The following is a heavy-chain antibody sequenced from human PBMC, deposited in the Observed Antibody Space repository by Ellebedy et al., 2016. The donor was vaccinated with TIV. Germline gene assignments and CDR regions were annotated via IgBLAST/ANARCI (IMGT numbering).Heavy chain of an antibody. CDR3: ARDAGHFDWLPGDY. D-gene: IGHD3-9*01. Sequence: GESLKISCAASGFSFSFYAMHWVRQAPNKGLEWVAVLSYDGSANHYADSVKGRFTISRDTSKNTLFLQMDSLRPEDTAVYYCARDAGHFDWLPGDYWGQGTLVTVSS. J-gene: IGHJ4*02. CDR2: LSYDGSAN. V-gene: IGHV3-30-3*01. CDR1: GFSFSFYA.